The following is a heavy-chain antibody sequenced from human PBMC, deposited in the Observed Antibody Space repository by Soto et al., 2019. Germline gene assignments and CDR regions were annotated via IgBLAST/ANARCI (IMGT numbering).Heavy chain of an antibody. J-gene: IGHJ6*02. CDR1: GFTFSRYW. Sequence: PGGSLRLSXAASGFTFSRYWMSWVRQAPGKGLEWVANIKQDGTEKYYVDCAKVRFTISRDNARNSLYLQMNSRRAEDTAVYYCARAWVYCSSTSCYFSRGFYGMDVWGQGSTVTVSS. CDR2: IKQDGTEK. CDR3: ARAWVYCSSTSCYFSRGFYGMDV. D-gene: IGHD2-2*01. V-gene: IGHV3-7*03.